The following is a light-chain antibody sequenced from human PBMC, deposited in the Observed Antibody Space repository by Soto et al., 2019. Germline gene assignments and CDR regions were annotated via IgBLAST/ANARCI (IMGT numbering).Light chain of an antibody. Sequence: DIVVTQSPESLAVSLGERATINCRSSQNLYYGSNNKNYLAWYQHKPGQPPKLLLYWASTRDSGVPDRFSGSGSGTDFSLTISSLQAEDVAVYYCHPYFSYPWTFGRGTRVEIK. V-gene: IGKV4-1*01. CDR3: HPYFSYPWT. CDR2: WAS. J-gene: IGKJ1*01. CDR1: QNLYYGSNNKNY.